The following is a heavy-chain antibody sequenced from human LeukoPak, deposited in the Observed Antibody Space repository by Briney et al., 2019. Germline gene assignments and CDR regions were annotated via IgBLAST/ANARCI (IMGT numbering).Heavy chain of an antibody. CDR2: IYYSGIT. CDR3: ARLHFNIYGSGSRYHFDY. V-gene: IGHV4-59*08. D-gene: IGHD3-10*01. Sequence: SETLSLTCTVSGGPISSYYWTWIRQPPGKGLEWIGYIYYSGITNYNPSPKSRVTISVDTSKNQFSLKLSSVTAADTAMYYCARLHFNIYGSGSRYHFDYWGQGTLVTVSS. CDR1: GGPISSYY. J-gene: IGHJ4*02.